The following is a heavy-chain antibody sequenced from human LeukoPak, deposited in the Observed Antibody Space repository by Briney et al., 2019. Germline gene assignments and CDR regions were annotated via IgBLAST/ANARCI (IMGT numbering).Heavy chain of an antibody. V-gene: IGHV3-21*01. J-gene: IGHJ4*02. D-gene: IGHD5-18*01. CDR2: ISSSSTYL. CDR1: GFTVSNYY. Sequence: GGSLRLSCAASGFTVSNYYMNWVRQAPGKGLEWVSSISSSSTYLYYADSVKGRFTISRDNAKNSLYLQMNGLRAEDTALDYRARTQRADTAMVYCDYGGRETLVTVSS. CDR3: ARTQRADTAMVYCDY.